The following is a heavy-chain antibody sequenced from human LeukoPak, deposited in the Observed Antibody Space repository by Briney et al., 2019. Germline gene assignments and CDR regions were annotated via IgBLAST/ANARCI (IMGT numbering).Heavy chain of an antibody. D-gene: IGHD3-22*01. Sequence: GGSLRLSCAASGFTVSTNYMSWVRQAPGRGLECVSLIYSGDTTYYADSVKGRFTISRDNSKNTLYLQMNSLRAEDTAVYYCAKGGYYDSSGYFRAFDYWGQGTVVSVSS. CDR3: AKGGYYDSSGYFRAFDY. J-gene: IGHJ4*02. CDR1: GFTVSTNY. CDR2: IYSGDTT. V-gene: IGHV3-53*01.